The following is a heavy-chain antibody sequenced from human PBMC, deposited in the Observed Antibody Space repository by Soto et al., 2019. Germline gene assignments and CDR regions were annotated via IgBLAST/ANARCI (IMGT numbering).Heavy chain of an antibody. Sequence: VASVKVSCKASGYTFTSYAMHWVHQAPGQRLEWMGWINAGNGNTKYSQKFQGRVTITRDTSASTAYMELSSLRSEDTAVYYCARSIVVVTALDYWGQGTLVTVSS. V-gene: IGHV1-3*01. CDR1: GYTFTSYA. D-gene: IGHD2-21*02. CDR3: ARSIVVVTALDY. CDR2: INAGNGNT. J-gene: IGHJ4*02.